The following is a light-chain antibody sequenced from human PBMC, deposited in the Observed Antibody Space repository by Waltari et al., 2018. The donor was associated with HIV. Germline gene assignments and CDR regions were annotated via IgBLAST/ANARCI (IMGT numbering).Light chain of an antibody. CDR1: QGINSN. J-gene: IGKJ1*01. Sequence: EIVMTKSPATLSTSPGERVTLSCRASQGINSNLAWYQQKPGQAPGLLIYGASTRATTIPARFSGSGSGTEFTLTISSLQSEDFAVYYCQQYNNWPRTFGQGTKVDFK. V-gene: IGKV3-15*01. CDR3: QQYNNWPRT. CDR2: GAS.